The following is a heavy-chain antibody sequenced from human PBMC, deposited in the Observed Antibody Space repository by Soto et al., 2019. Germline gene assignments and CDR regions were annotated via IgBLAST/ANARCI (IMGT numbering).Heavy chain of an antibody. CDR3: TRANWYSEY. J-gene: IGHJ4*02. V-gene: IGHV4-59*11. CDR1: GGSISNHY. CDR2: IYYNGNT. Sequence: QVQLQESGPGLVKPSETLSLTCSVYGGSISNHYWSWIRQPPGKVLEWIGYIYYNGNTNYNPSLKSRVTMSVDTSRNQISLKLTPVTAADTAVYYCTRANWYSEYWGQGTLVTVSS. D-gene: IGHD7-27*01.